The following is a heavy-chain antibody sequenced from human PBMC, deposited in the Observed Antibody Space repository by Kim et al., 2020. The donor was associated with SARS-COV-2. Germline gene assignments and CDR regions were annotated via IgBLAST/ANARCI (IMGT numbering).Heavy chain of an antibody. CDR1: GGSFSGYY. V-gene: IGHV4-34*01. D-gene: IGHD3-3*01. CDR3: ARHPITIFGVVISRRGGMDV. CDR2: INHSGST. Sequence: SETLSLTCAVYGGSFSGYYWSWIRQPPGKGLEWIGEINHSGSTNYNPSLKSRVTISVDTSKNQFSLKLSSVTAADTAVYYCARHPITIFGVVISRRGGMDVWGQGTTVTVSS. J-gene: IGHJ6*02.